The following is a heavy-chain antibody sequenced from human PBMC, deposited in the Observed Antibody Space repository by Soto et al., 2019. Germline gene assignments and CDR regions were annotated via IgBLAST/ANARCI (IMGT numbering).Heavy chain of an antibody. J-gene: IGHJ5*02. Sequence: QVQLQESGPGLVKPSQTLSLTCTVSGGSISSGGYYWSWIRQHPGKGLEWIGYIYYSGSTYYNPSLKSRVTISVDTSKNQFSLKLSSVTAADTAVYYCARAGVVVPAAMRPRPNWFDPWGQGTLVTVSS. CDR1: GGSISSGGYY. D-gene: IGHD2-2*01. CDR3: ARAGVVVPAAMRPRPNWFDP. CDR2: IYYSGST. V-gene: IGHV4-31*03.